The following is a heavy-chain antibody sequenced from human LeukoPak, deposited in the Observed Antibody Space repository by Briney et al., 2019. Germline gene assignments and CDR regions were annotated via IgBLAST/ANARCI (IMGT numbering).Heavy chain of an antibody. V-gene: IGHV3-33*08. J-gene: IGHJ4*02. D-gene: IGHD6-13*01. CDR1: GFIFSSYG. CDR2: IWSDGSNE. CDR3: ARDREAAADLGY. Sequence: PGGSLRLSCVASGFIFSSYGMHWVRQAPGKGLELVAVIWSDGSNEHYADSVKGRFTISRDNSKNTLYLQMNSLRAEDTAVYYCARDREAAADLGYWGQGTLVTVSS.